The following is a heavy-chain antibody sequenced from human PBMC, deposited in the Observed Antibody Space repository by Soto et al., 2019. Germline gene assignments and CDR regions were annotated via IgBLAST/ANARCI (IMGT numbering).Heavy chain of an antibody. Sequence: ASVKVSCTASGYDFTAYDINWVRQASGQGLEWMGWMNPINGATGSARRFQGRVSMTRNTATNTAYLELTSLRSDDTAVYYCGRGPSPRAPAGGTPYYYAMDVWGQGTTVTVPS. D-gene: IGHD6-13*01. J-gene: IGHJ6*02. V-gene: IGHV1-8*02. CDR1: GYDFTAYD. CDR2: MNPINGAT. CDR3: GRGPSPRAPAGGTPYYYAMDV.